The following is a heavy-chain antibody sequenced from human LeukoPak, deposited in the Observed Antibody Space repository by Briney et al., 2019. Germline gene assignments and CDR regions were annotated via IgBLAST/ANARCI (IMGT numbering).Heavy chain of an antibody. Sequence: ASVKVSCKASGYTFTGYYMDWVRQAPGQGLEWMGWINPNSGGTNYAQKFQGRVTMTRDTSISTAYMELSRLRSDDTAVYYCARPANWGYYPDAFDIWGQGTMVTVSS. CDR1: GYTFTGYY. D-gene: IGHD7-27*01. CDR2: INPNSGGT. CDR3: ARPANWGYYPDAFDI. V-gene: IGHV1-2*02. J-gene: IGHJ3*02.